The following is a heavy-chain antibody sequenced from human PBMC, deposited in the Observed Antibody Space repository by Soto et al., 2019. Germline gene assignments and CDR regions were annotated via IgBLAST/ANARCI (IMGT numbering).Heavy chain of an antibody. Sequence: ASVKVSCKASGYTFTGYYMHWVRQAPGQGLEWMGWINPNSGGTNYAQKFQGRVTMTRDTSISTAYMVLSRLRSDDTAVYYCARDLITAAGNQYYYYYGMDVWGQGTTVTVSS. CDR3: ARDLITAAGNQYYYYYGMDV. D-gene: IGHD6-13*01. J-gene: IGHJ6*02. V-gene: IGHV1-2*02. CDR2: INPNSGGT. CDR1: GYTFTGYY.